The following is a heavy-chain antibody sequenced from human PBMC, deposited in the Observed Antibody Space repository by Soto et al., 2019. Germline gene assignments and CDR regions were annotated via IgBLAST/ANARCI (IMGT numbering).Heavy chain of an antibody. Sequence: QVLLQQWGAGLLKPSETLSLTCAVYGGSFSDYYWSWIRQPPGKGLEWIGEINHSGSTNYNPSLKSRVTISLDTSKNQVSLKLSSVTAADTAVYYCARSGPLYYYGAGRLDVWGKGTTVSVSS. CDR1: GGSFSDYY. J-gene: IGHJ6*04. CDR3: ARSGPLYYYGAGRLDV. CDR2: INHSGST. D-gene: IGHD3-10*01. V-gene: IGHV4-34*01.